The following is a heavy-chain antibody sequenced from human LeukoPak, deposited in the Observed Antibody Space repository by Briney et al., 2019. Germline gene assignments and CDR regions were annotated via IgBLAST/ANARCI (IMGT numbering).Heavy chain of an antibody. CDR1: GYTFTSYD. CDR3: ARRPIYVYWFDP. Sequence: GASVKVSCKASGYTFTSYDINWVRQATGQGLEWMGWMNPNSGNTGYAQKFQGRVTITRNTSISTAYMELSSLRSEDTAVYYCARRPIYVYWFDPWGQGTLVTVSS. D-gene: IGHD3-16*01. CDR2: MNPNSGNT. J-gene: IGHJ5*02. V-gene: IGHV1-8*03.